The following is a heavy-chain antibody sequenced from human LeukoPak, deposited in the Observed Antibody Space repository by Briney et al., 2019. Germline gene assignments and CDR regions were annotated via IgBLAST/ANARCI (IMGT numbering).Heavy chain of an antibody. V-gene: IGHV3-30*02. CDR3: AKVPAAGTDY. CDR1: GFTFADYA. D-gene: IGHD6-13*01. J-gene: IGHJ4*02. CDR2: IRYDGSNK. Sequence: GRSLRLSCAASGFTFADYAMHWVRQAPGKGLEWVAFIRYDGSNKYYADSVKGRFTISRDNSKNTLYLQMNSLRAEDTAVYYCAKVPAAGTDYWGQGTLVTVSS.